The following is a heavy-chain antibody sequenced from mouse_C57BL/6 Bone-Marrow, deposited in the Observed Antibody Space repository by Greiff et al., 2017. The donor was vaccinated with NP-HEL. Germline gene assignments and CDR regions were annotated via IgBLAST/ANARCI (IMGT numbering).Heavy chain of an antibody. Sequence: VQLQQPGTELVKPGASVKLSCKASGYTFTSYWMHWVKQRPGQGLEWIGNINPSNGGTNYNEKFKSKATLTVDKASSTAYMQLSSLTSEDSAVYYCAGYHLWDEDWYFDVWGTGTTVTVSS. CDR1: GYTFTSYW. CDR2: INPSNGGT. D-gene: IGHD4-1*01. CDR3: AGYHLWDEDWYFDV. J-gene: IGHJ1*03. V-gene: IGHV1-53*01.